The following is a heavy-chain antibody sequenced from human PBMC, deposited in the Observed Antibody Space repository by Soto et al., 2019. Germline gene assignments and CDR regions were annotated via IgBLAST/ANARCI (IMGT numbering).Heavy chain of an antibody. V-gene: IGHV4-39*01. CDR1: GCSISKSNYY. CDR2: IYYTGNT. D-gene: IGHD3-22*01. CDR3: ERHSIWLLLSDY. Sequence: SETLSLTCNVSGCSISKSNYYWVWIRQPPGKGLEWIGSIYYTGNTYYNPSLKSRVTISVDTSKNQFSLKLGSVTAADTAVYFCERHSIWLLLSDYWGQGTLVTVS. J-gene: IGHJ4*02.